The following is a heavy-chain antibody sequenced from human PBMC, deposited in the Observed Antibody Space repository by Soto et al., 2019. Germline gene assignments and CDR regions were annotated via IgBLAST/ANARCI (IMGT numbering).Heavy chain of an antibody. J-gene: IGHJ4*02. CDR3: AREGNLGRWLQTIDF. Sequence: PSETLSLTCTVSGDSISAYSWSWVRQPPGKGLEWIGNIHYNGNTKYNPSLKSRVSMSVDTSKNQFSLRLISVTAADTAKYFCAREGNLGRWLQTIDFCGQGTLVTVYS. D-gene: IGHD5-12*01. V-gene: IGHV4-59*01. CDR2: IHYNGNT. CDR1: GDSISAYS.